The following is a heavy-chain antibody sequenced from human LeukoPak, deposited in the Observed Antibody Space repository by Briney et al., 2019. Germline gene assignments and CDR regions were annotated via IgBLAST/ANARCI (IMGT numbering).Heavy chain of an antibody. CDR1: GYPFTSYG. Sequence: GASVKVSCKASGYPFTSYGINWVRQAPGQGLEWMGWISAYGGNTSYAQKFQDRVTMTTDTSTGTVYMDLRSLRSDDTAIYYCARLNCRMTTCQDYSFDYWGQGTLVTVSS. D-gene: IGHD4-11*01. J-gene: IGHJ4*02. CDR2: ISAYGGNT. CDR3: ARLNCRMTTCQDYSFDY. V-gene: IGHV1-18*01.